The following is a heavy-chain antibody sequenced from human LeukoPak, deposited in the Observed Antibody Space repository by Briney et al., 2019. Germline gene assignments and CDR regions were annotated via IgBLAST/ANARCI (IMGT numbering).Heavy chain of an antibody. D-gene: IGHD1-26*01. Sequence: PSETLSLTCTVSGGSISSSGYYWGWIRQPPGKGLEWVASIYYSGSTYYNPSLKSRVTISVDTSKNQLSLKLSSLTAADTAVYYCARHEYSGSYYGLSWFDPWGQGTLVTVSS. V-gene: IGHV4-39*01. CDR1: GGSISSSGYY. J-gene: IGHJ5*02. CDR3: ARHEYSGSYYGLSWFDP. CDR2: IYYSGST.